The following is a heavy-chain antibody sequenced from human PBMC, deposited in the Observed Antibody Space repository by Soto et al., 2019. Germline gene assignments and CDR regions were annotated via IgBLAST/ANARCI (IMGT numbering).Heavy chain of an antibody. V-gene: IGHV4-59*01. J-gene: IGHJ4*02. Sequence: SETLSLTCTVSGGSISSYYWSWIRQPPGKGLEWIGYIYYSGSTNYNPSLKSRVTISVDTSKNQFSLKLSSVTAADTAADYCASQYYYDSSGYYSRFDSWGQGTLVTVSS. CDR2: IYYSGST. CDR1: GGSISSYY. CDR3: ASQYYYDSSGYYSRFDS. D-gene: IGHD3-22*01.